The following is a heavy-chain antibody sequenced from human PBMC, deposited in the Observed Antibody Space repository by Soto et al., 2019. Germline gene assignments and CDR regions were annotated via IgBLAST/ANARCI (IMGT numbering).Heavy chain of an antibody. D-gene: IGHD6-13*01. J-gene: IGHJ5*01. CDR3: ASESRSGQQRSWFDS. V-gene: IGHV1-18*01. Sequence: ASVKVSCKAAGYNFTSYGISWGRQAPGQGLEWMGWISAYNGNTNYAQKLQARVTMTTDTSTSTAYMELRSLSSDDTAVYYCASESRSGQQRSWFDSWGQGTLVTVSS. CDR2: ISAYNGNT. CDR1: GYNFTSYG.